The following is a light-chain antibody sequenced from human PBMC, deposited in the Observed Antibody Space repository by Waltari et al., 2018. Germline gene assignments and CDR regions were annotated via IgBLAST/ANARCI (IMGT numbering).Light chain of an antibody. J-gene: IGKJ1*01. CDR2: GAS. V-gene: IGKV3-15*01. CDR3: QQYNNWPPSWT. CDR1: QSVSSN. Sequence: EIAMTQPPATLSVSPGERATLSCRASQSVSSNLAWYQPKPGQAPRLLNYGASTRATGIPARFSGSGSGTEFTLTISSLQSEDFAVYYCQQYNNWPPSWTFGQGTKVEIK.